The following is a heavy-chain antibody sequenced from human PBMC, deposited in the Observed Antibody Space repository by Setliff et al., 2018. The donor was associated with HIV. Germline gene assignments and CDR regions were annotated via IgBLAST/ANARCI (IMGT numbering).Heavy chain of an antibody. CDR2: VASSGNI. Sequence: SETLSLTCTVSGGSITSGSYSWTWIRQPAGKGLEWIGHVASSGNIDYNPSPKSRVTISADTSKNQFSLKLTSVTTADTATYYCSRGPPFDRWGRGTLVTVS. CDR1: GGSITSGSYS. V-gene: IGHV4-61*09. J-gene: IGHJ2*01. CDR3: SRGPPFDR.